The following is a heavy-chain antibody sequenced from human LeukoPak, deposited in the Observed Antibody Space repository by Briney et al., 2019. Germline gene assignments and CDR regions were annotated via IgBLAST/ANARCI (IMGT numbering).Heavy chain of an antibody. J-gene: IGHJ4*02. CDR2: ISSSSSTI. CDR1: GFTFSSYS. CDR3: ARDQYDILTGYYVDY. Sequence: PGGSLRLSCAASGFTFSSYSMNWVRQAPGKRLEWVSYISSSSSTIYYADSVKGRFTISRDNAKNSLYLQMNSLRDEDTAVYYCARDQYDILTGYYVDYWGQGTLVTVSS. D-gene: IGHD3-9*01. V-gene: IGHV3-48*02.